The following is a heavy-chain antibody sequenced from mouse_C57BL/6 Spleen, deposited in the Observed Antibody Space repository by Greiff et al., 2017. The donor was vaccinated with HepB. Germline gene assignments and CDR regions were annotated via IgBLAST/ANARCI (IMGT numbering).Heavy chain of an antibody. CDR2: ISGGGGNT. CDR1: GFTFSSYT. D-gene: IGHD4-1*02. V-gene: IGHV5-9*01. J-gene: IGHJ2*01. CDR3: ARLNWDLYYFDY. Sequence: EVKLVESGGGLVKPGGSLKLSCAASGFTFSSYTMSWVRQTPEKRLEWVATISGGGGNTYYPDSVKGRFTISRDNAKNTLYLQMRSLRSEDTALYYCARLNWDLYYFDYWGQGTTLTVSS.